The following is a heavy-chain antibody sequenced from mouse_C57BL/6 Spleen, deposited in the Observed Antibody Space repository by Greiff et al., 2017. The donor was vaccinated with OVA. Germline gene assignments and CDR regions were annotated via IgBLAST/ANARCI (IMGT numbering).Heavy chain of an antibody. J-gene: IGHJ2*01. V-gene: IGHV10-3*01. Sequence: GGGLVQPKGSLKLSCAASGFTFNTYAMHWVRQAPGKGLEWVARIRRKSSNYATYYADSVKDRFTISRDDSQSMLYLQMNNLKTEDTAMYYCVREGSGYVYFDYWGQGTTLTVSS. CDR1: GFTFNTYA. CDR3: VREGSGYVYFDY. D-gene: IGHD3-2*02. CDR2: IRRKSSNYAT.